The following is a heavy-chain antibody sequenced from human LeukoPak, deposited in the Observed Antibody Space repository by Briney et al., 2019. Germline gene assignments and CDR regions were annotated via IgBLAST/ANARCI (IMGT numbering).Heavy chain of an antibody. Sequence: GGSLRLSCAASGFTFSSYAMSWVRQAPGKGLEWVSAISGSGGSTYYADSVKGRFTISRDNSKNTLYLQMNSLRAEDTAVYHCARGATSEDTAIVTGYWGQGTLVTVSS. CDR2: ISGSGGST. CDR1: GFTFSSYA. V-gene: IGHV3-23*01. D-gene: IGHD5-18*01. J-gene: IGHJ4*02. CDR3: ARGATSEDTAIVTGY.